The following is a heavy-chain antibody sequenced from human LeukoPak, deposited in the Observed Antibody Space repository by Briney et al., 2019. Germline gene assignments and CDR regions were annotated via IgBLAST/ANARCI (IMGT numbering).Heavy chain of an antibody. D-gene: IGHD2-2*03. Sequence: GESLKISCEASGYIFTTYCIAWVRRMPGKGLECMAIVCPGDSNTRYSPSFQGQVTISADKSISTAYLQWSSLKASDTAMYYCARRSGYCSNNICYSDDAFDIWGQGTMVTVSS. V-gene: IGHV5-51*01. CDR3: ARRSGYCSNNICYSDDAFDI. CDR1: GYIFTTYC. J-gene: IGHJ3*02. CDR2: VCPGDSNT.